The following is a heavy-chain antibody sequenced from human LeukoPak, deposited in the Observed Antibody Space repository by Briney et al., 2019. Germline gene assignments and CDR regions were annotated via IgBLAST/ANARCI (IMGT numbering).Heavy chain of an antibody. CDR3: ARTTNDY. D-gene: IGHD1-1*01. CDR2: ISYDGSNK. J-gene: IGHJ4*02. Sequence: GGSLRLSCAASGFTFSSYVMHWVRQAPGKGLEWVAVISYDGSNKYYADSVKGRFTISRDNSKNTLYLQMNSLRAEDTAVYYCARTTNDYWGQGTLVTVSS. CDR1: GFTFSSYV. V-gene: IGHV3-30-3*01.